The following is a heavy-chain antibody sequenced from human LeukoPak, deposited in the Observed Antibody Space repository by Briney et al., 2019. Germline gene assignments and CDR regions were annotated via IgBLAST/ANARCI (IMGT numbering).Heavy chain of an antibody. D-gene: IGHD3-3*01. Sequence: SQTLSLTCAISGDSVSSNSAAWNWIRQSPSRGLEWLGRTYYRSKWYNDYALSVKSRITINADTSKNQFSLKLTSVTAADTAVYFCARRRAGLRRDFWFDPWGQGTLVTVSS. CDR2: TYYRSKWYN. V-gene: IGHV6-1*01. J-gene: IGHJ5*02. CDR3: ARRRAGLRRDFWFDP. CDR1: GDSVSSNSAA.